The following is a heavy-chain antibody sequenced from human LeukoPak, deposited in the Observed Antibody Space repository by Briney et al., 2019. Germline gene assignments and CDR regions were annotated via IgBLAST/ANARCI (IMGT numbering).Heavy chain of an antibody. CDR3: AREPPYSCSWYVDY. CDR2: IYPSGST. CDR1: GGSISNYY. Sequence: SETLSLTCTVSGGSISNYYWSWIRQPAGKGLEWIGRIYPSGSTNYNPSLKSRVTMSVDTSKNQFSLKLSSVTAADTAVYYCAREPPYSCSWYVDYWGQGTLVTVSS. J-gene: IGHJ4*02. V-gene: IGHV4-4*07. D-gene: IGHD6-13*01.